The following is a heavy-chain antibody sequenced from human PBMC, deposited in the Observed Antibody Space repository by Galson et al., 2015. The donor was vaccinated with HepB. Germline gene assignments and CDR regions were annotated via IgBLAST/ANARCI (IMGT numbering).Heavy chain of an antibody. CDR1: GFTFSSYE. CDR2: ISSRGSTI. V-gene: IGHV3-48*03. D-gene: IGHD5-12*01. Sequence: SLRLSCAASGFTFSSYEMNWVRQAPGKGLEWVSYISSRGSTIYYADSVKGRFTISRDNAKNSLYLQMNSLRAEDTAVYYCAREGYSGYDRAWSPFDYWGQGTLVTVSS. CDR3: AREGYSGYDRAWSPFDY. J-gene: IGHJ4*02.